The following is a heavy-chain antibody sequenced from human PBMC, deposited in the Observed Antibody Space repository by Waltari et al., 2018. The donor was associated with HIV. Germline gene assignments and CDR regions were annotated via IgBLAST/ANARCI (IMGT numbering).Heavy chain of an antibody. J-gene: IGHJ4*02. CDR2: ISSYDGNNK. V-gene: IGHV3-30*18. CDR3: ANLDSGQAGG. Sequence: QVLLVESGVGVVQLGRSLSLSCAASGFTFSRYGMHWVRQAPGKGLEWVAVISSYDGNNKYYADSVKGRLTISRDNSKSTLYLQMNSLRAEDTAVYYCANLDSGQAGGWGQGTLVTVSS. CDR1: GFTFSRYG. D-gene: IGHD3-16*01.